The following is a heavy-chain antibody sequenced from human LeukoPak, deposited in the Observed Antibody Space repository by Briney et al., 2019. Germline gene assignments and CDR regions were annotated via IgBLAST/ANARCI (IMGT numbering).Heavy chain of an antibody. CDR2: IYPGDSDT. CDR1: GYSFTSYW. CDR3: ASQTAYYYDGSGYYYNDY. Sequence: GESLKISCKGSGYSFTSYWIGWVRQMPGKGLEWMGIIYPGDSDTRYSPSFQGQVTISADKSISTAYLQWSSLKASDTAMYYCASQTAYYYDGSGYYYNDYWGQGTLVTVSS. J-gene: IGHJ4*02. V-gene: IGHV5-51*01. D-gene: IGHD3-22*01.